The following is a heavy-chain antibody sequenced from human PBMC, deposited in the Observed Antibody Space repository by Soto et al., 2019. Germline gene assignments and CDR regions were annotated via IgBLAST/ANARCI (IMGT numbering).Heavy chain of an antibody. CDR3: ARDWRYIVVVPAAPNFDY. CDR2: IKQDGSEK. D-gene: IGHD2-2*01. V-gene: IGHV3-7*03. J-gene: IGHJ4*02. CDR1: GFTFSSYW. Sequence: GGSLRLSCAASGFTFSSYWMSWVRQAPGKGLEWVANIKQDGSEKYYVDSVKGRFTISRDNAKNSLYLQMNSLRAEDTAVYYCARDWRYIVVVPAAPNFDYWGQGTLVTVSS.